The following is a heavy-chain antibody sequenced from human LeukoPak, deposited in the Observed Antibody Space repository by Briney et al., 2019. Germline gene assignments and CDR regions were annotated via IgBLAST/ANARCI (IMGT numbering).Heavy chain of an antibody. CDR1: GFTFSNYW. V-gene: IGHV3-21*01. Sequence: GGSLRLSCAASGFTFSNYWMSWVRQAPGKGLEWVSSISSSSSYIYYADSVKGRFTISRDNAKNSLYLQMNSLRAEDTAVYYCARDFKYYYDSSGLDYWGQGTLVTVSS. CDR2: ISSSSSYI. J-gene: IGHJ4*02. CDR3: ARDFKYYYDSSGLDY. D-gene: IGHD3-22*01.